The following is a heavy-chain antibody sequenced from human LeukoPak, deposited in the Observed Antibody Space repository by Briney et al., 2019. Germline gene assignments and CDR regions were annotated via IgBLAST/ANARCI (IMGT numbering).Heavy chain of an antibody. D-gene: IGHD5-18*01. Sequence: ASVKVSCKVSGYTLTELSMHWVRQAPGKGLEWMGGFDPEDGETIYAQKFQGRDTMTEVTSTDTAYMELSSLRSEDTAVYYCATGPDTAMVNDWFDPWGQGTLVTVSS. V-gene: IGHV1-24*01. CDR3: ATGPDTAMVNDWFDP. CDR2: FDPEDGET. J-gene: IGHJ5*02. CDR1: GYTLTELS.